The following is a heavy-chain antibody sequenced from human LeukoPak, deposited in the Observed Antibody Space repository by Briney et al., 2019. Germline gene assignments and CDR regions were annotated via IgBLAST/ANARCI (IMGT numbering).Heavy chain of an antibody. V-gene: IGHV3-48*01. J-gene: IGHJ3*02. Sequence: GGSLRLSCAASGFTFSSYSMNWVRQAPGKGLEWVSYISSSSSTIYYADSVKGRFTISRDNSKNTLYLQMNSLRAEDTALYYCAKNRDSSAYYHDAFDIWGQGTMVTVSS. D-gene: IGHD3-22*01. CDR2: ISSSSSTI. CDR1: GFTFSSYS. CDR3: AKNRDSSAYYHDAFDI.